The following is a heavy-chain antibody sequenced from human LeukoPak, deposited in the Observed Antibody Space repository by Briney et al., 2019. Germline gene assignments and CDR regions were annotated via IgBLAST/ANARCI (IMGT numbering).Heavy chain of an antibody. CDR2: IYSGGST. CDR1: GVSVSSTY. J-gene: IGHJ3*02. D-gene: IGHD3-3*02. Sequence: GGSLRLSCAASGVSVSSTYMSWVRQAPGRGLEWVSVIYSGGSTYYADSVKGRFTISRDNSKNTLYLQMNSLRAEDTAVYYCAREISRTGAFDIWGQGTMVTVSS. CDR3: AREISRTGAFDI. V-gene: IGHV3-53*05.